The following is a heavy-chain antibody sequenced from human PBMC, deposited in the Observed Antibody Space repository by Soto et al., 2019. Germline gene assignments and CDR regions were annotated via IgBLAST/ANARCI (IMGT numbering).Heavy chain of an antibody. D-gene: IGHD2-15*01. Sequence: PSETLSLTCTVSGGSISSGGYYWSWIRQHPGKGLEWIGYIYYSGSTYYNTSLKSRVTISVDTSKNQFSLKLSSVTAADTAVFYCARELGFCSGGSCNKRGSVAFDIWGQGTMVTVPS. CDR1: GGSISSGGYY. V-gene: IGHV4-31*03. CDR3: ARELGFCSGGSCNKRGSVAFDI. J-gene: IGHJ3*02. CDR2: IYYSGST.